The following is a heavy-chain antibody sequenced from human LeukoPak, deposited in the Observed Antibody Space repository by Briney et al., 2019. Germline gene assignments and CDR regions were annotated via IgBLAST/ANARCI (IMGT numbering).Heavy chain of an antibody. CDR1: GGSFSGYY. CDR3: ARDQTYSGSGIYTYFDY. J-gene: IGHJ4*02. D-gene: IGHD3-10*01. Sequence: SETLSLTCAVYGGSFSGYYWSWIRQPAGKGLEYLGRIHSSGSTNYNPSLTSRVTISRDTSKNHYSLKLSSVTATDTAVYYCARDQTYSGSGIYTYFDYWGQGILVTVSS. CDR2: IHSSGST. V-gene: IGHV4-4*07.